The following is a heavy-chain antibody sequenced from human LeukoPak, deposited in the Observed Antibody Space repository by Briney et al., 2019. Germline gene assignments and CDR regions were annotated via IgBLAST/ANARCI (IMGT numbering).Heavy chain of an antibody. J-gene: IGHJ4*02. CDR1: GYTFTGYY. CDR2: INPNSGGT. CDR3: AREDSLRSLYFDY. D-gene: IGHD5-12*01. Sequence: GASVKVSCKASGYTFTGYYMHWVRQAPGQGLEWMGWINPNSGGTNYAQKFQGRVTMTRDTSISTAYMERSRLRSDDTAVHYCAREDSLRSLYFDYWGQGTLVTVSS. V-gene: IGHV1-2*02.